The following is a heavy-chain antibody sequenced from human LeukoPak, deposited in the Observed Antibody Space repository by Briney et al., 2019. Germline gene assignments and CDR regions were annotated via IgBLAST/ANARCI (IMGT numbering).Heavy chain of an antibody. D-gene: IGHD3-22*01. CDR1: GGSISTYS. Sequence: YPSETLSLTCTVSGGSISTYSWTWIRQPPGKGLEWIGNIYYSGSTNYNPSLKSRVTISVDTSKNQFSLKLSSVTAADTAVYYCARDLRSRAYDSSAYAYAFDIWGQGTMVTVSS. V-gene: IGHV4-59*01. CDR2: IYYSGST. J-gene: IGHJ3*02. CDR3: ARDLRSRAYDSSAYAYAFDI.